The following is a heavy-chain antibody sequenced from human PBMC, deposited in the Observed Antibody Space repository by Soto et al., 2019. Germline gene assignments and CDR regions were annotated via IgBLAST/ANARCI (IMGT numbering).Heavy chain of an antibody. V-gene: IGHV3-7*01. CDR2: IKPDGSAK. Sequence: PGGSLRLSCAASGFIFGSSWMAWVRQAPGKGLEWVANIKPDGSAKNYVDSVKGRFTISRDNAKNSLYLEMDGLRDDDTAVYYCARDPVRGDDYNFDLWGQGTLVTVSS. CDR3: ARDPVRGDDYNFDL. D-gene: IGHD3-10*01. J-gene: IGHJ4*02. CDR1: GFIFGSSW.